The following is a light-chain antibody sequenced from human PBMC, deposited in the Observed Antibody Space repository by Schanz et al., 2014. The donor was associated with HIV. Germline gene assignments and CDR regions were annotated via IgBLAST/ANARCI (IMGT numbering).Light chain of an antibody. V-gene: IGKV1-5*03. J-gene: IGKJ5*01. CDR1: QSISSW. CDR2: KAS. CDR3: QQYNRYSIT. Sequence: DIQMTQSPSTLSASVGDRVTITCRASQSISSWLAWYQQKPGKAPKLLIYKASSLESGVPSRFSGSGSGTEFTLPISSLQPDDFATYYCQQYNRYSITFGQGTRLEI.